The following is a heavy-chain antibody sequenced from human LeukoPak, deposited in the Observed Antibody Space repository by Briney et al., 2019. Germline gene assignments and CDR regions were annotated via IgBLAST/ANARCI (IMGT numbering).Heavy chain of an antibody. CDR2: ISSSSSTI. D-gene: IGHD6-13*01. Sequence: GGSLRLSCAASGFTFSSYSMNWVRQAPGKGLEWVSYISSSSSTIYYADSVKGRFTISRDNAKNSLYLQMNSLRAEDTAVYYCARDIDGSSFDHTFDYWGQGTLVTVSS. J-gene: IGHJ4*02. CDR1: GFTFSSYS. V-gene: IGHV3-48*04. CDR3: ARDIDGSSFDHTFDY.